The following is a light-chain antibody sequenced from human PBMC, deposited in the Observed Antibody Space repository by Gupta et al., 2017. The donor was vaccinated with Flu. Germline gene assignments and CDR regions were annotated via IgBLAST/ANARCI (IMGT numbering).Light chain of an antibody. Sequence: DIQMTQSPSSLSASVGDRVTITCRASQSISSYLNWYQQKPGKAPKLLIYAASSLQSGVPSRFSGSGSGTDFTLTISSRQPEDFATYYCQQSYSTPQYSFGQGTKVEIK. V-gene: IGKV1-39*01. CDR2: AAS. CDR3: QQSYSTPQYS. CDR1: QSISSY. J-gene: IGKJ2*03.